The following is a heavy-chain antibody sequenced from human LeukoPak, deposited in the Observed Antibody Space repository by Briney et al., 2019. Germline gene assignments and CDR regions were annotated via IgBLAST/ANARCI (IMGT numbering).Heavy chain of an antibody. CDR1: GYTFTSYY. J-gene: IGHJ3*02. D-gene: IGHD3-22*01. CDR2: INPSGGST. Sequence: ASVKVSCKASGYTFTSYYMHWVRQAPGQGLEWMGIINPSGGSTSYAQKFQGRVTMTRDTSTSTAYMELSSLRSEDTAVYYCARDWGPNWGFYYDSSGPTPFDIWGQGTMVTVSS. V-gene: IGHV1-46*01. CDR3: ARDWGPNWGFYYDSSGPTPFDI.